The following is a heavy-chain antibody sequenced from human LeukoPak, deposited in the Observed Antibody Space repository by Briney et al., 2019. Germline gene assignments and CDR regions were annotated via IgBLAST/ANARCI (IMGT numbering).Heavy chain of an antibody. D-gene: IGHD5-18*01. CDR1: GFTFSSYE. Sequence: QPGGSLRLSCAASGFTFSSYEMNWVRQAPGKGLEWVSYISSSSNTMYYADSVKGRFTISRDNAKNSPYLQMNSLRDEDTAVYYCARRGYSYGYADYWGQGTLVTVSS. CDR2: ISSSSNTM. CDR3: ARRGYSYGYADY. J-gene: IGHJ4*02. V-gene: IGHV3-48*03.